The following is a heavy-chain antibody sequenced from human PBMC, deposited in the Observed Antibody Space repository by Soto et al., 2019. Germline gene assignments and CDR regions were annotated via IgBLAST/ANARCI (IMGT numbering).Heavy chain of an antibody. D-gene: IGHD4-4*01. Sequence: PGGSLRLSCAASGFTFSSYAMHWVRQAPGKGLEWVAVISYDGSNKYYADSVKGRFTISRDNSKNTLYLQMNSLRAEDTAVYYCARDLGTVIYYFDYWGQGTLVTVSS. V-gene: IGHV3-30-3*01. CDR1: GFTFSSYA. CDR3: ARDLGTVIYYFDY. CDR2: ISYDGSNK. J-gene: IGHJ4*02.